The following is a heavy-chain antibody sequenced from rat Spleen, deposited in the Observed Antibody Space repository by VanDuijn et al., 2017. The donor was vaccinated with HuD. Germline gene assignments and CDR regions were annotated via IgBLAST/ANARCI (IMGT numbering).Heavy chain of an antibody. CDR2: MWLDGDT. V-gene: IGHV2-32*01. Sequence: QVRLEESGPGLVQPSQTLSLTCTVSGFSLTDYHVHWIRPPPGKGLEWIGVMWLDGDTSYSSVLKSRLSISRDTSKGQLFLNMSSLQTEDSATYYCSRYNSGFDFWGQGVMVTVSS. CDR1: GFSLTDYH. J-gene: IGHJ2*01. D-gene: IGHD4-3*01. CDR3: SRYNSGFDF.